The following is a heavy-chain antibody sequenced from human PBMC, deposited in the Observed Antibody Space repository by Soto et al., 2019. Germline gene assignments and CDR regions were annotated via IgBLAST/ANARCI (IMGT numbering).Heavy chain of an antibody. D-gene: IGHD3-3*01. CDR1: GFTFSSYA. CDR2: ISGSGGST. J-gene: IGHJ4*02. CDR3: AKDLMGARITIFGVADY. Sequence: GGSLSLSCAASGFTFSSYAMSWVRQAPGKGLEWVSAISGSGGSTYYADSVKVRFTIARDNSKNTLYLQMNSLRAEDTAVYYCAKDLMGARITIFGVADYWGQGTLVTVSS. V-gene: IGHV3-23*01.